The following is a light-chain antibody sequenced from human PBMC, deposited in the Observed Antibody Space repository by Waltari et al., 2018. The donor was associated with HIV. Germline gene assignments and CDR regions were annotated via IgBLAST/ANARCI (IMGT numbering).Light chain of an antibody. CDR1: SSDVGSYNL. CDR3: CSYAGSSTYV. CDR2: EVS. J-gene: IGLJ1*01. V-gene: IGLV2-23*02. Sequence: QSALTQPASVSGSPGQSITISCTGTSSDVGSYNLVSWYQQHPGKAPKLMIYEVSERPSGFSNRFSGSKSGNTASLTISGLQAEDEVDYYCCSYAGSSTYVFGSGTKVTVL.